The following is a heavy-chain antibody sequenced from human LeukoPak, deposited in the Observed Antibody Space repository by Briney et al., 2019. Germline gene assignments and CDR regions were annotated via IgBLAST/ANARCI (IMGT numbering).Heavy chain of an antibody. CDR2: INWNGSST. CDR1: GFASDDYG. J-gene: IGHJ6*02. V-gene: IGHV3-20*04. Sequence: PGGSLRLSCAASGFASDDYGMSWVRQAPGKGLEWVSGINWNGSSTGYADSVKGRFTISRHNAKNSLYLQMNSLRAEDTALYYCARVGPSSASMTLTYGMDVWAQGTPVTVSS. D-gene: IGHD2/OR15-2a*01. CDR3: ARVGPSSASMTLTYGMDV.